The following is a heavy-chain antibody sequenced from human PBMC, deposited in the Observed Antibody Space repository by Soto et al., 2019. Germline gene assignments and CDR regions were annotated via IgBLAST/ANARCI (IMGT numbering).Heavy chain of an antibody. V-gene: IGHV4-31*03. J-gene: IGHJ4*02. D-gene: IGHD3-3*01. CDR3: AREIHYDFWSGGYFDY. CDR1: GGSISSGGYY. CDR2: IYYSGST. Sequence: NPSETLSLTCTVSGGSISSGGYYWSWIRQHPGKGLEWIGYIYYSGSTYYNPSLKSRVTISVDTSKNQFSLKLSSVTAADTAVYYCAREIHYDFWSGGYFDYWGQGTLVTVSS.